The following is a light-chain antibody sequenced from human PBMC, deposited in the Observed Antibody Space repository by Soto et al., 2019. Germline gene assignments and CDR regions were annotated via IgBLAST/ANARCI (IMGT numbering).Light chain of an antibody. CDR3: EQHDNCTQT. Sequence: ELDRTQSLATMAVYGEGVAPVGCRISQNVSSDLAWYQHKPGQAPRLLIYGASTRATGIPARFSGRGSGTEFTLTISSLQSVDFAVPYYEQHDNCTQTFGQGTKVDIK. CDR1: QNVSSD. CDR2: GAS. J-gene: IGKJ1*01. V-gene: IGKV3-15*01.